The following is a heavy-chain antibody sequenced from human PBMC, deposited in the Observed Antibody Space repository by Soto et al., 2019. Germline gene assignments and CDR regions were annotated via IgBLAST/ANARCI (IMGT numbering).Heavy chain of an antibody. CDR3: ARGQVVAAQH. D-gene: IGHD2-15*01. V-gene: IGHV4-30-2*01. Sequence: QLQLQESGSGLVKPSQTLSLTCAVSGGSISSGGYSWSWIRPPPGKGLEWIGYIYHSGSTYYNPSLKSRVTISVARSKKQCSLKLSSVTAADTAVYYCARGQVVAAQHWGQGTLVTVSS. CDR2: IYHSGST. CDR1: GGSISSGGYS. J-gene: IGHJ4*02.